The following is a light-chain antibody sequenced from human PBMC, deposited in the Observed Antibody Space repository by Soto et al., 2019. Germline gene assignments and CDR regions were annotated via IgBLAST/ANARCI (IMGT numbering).Light chain of an antibody. Sequence: DIKMTQSPSTLSTSVGDRVTMTCRASQSISSWLAWYQQKPGKAPKRLISAASGLASGVPSRFSGSVSGTEFTLTISSLQPDDFATYYCQRYDTYSWTFGQGTKVEIK. J-gene: IGKJ1*01. CDR1: QSISSW. CDR2: AAS. CDR3: QRYDTYSWT. V-gene: IGKV1-5*03.